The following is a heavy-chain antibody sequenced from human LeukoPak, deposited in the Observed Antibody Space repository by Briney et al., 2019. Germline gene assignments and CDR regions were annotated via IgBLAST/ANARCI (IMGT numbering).Heavy chain of an antibody. CDR1: GFTFSSNW. J-gene: IGHJ4*02. CDR3: ARGPGQYYDFWSGYHPYFDY. Sequence: GGSLTLSCAASGFTFSSNWMSWVRQAPGKGLEWVANIKQDGSEKYYVDSVKGRFTISRDNAKISLYLQMNSLRAEDTAVYYCARGPGQYYDFWSGYHPYFDYWGQGTLVTVSS. CDR2: IKQDGSEK. D-gene: IGHD3-3*01. V-gene: IGHV3-7*01.